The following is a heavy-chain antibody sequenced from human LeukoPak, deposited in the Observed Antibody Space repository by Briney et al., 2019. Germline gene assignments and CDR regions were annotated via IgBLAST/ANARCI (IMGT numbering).Heavy chain of an antibody. CDR3: AKASGASRPYYFDY. V-gene: IGHV3-23*01. D-gene: IGHD3-10*01. CDR1: GFTFSNYV. CDR2: ITGSADDT. Sequence: GGSLRLSCATSGFTFSNYVMSWVRRAPGEGLEWVSAITGSADDTYYADSVKGRFTISRDNSKNTLYLQMNSLRAEDTAVYYCAKASGASRPYYFDYWGQGTLVTVSS. J-gene: IGHJ4*02.